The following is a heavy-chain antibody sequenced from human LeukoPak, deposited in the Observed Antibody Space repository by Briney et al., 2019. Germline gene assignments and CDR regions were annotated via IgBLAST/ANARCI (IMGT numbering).Heavy chain of an antibody. CDR3: RARFGESHFDY. V-gene: IGHV5-51*01. J-gene: IGHJ4*02. Sequence: GESLKISCTGSGYSFTSYWIAWVRQMPGKGLEWMGIIYPGDSDTRYSPSFQGQVTISADKSISTAYLQWSSLKVSDTAMYSRRARFGESHFDYWGQGTLVTVSS. CDR2: IYPGDSDT. D-gene: IGHD3-10*01. CDR1: GYSFTSYW.